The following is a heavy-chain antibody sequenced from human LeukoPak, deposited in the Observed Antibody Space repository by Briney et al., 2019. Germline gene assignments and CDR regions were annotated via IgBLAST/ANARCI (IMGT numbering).Heavy chain of an antibody. CDR2: INPNSGNT. V-gene: IGHV1-8*02. D-gene: IGHD3-22*01. J-gene: IGHJ4*02. CDR1: GYTFTGYY. Sequence: ASVKVPCKASGYTFTGYYMHWVRQAPGQGLEWMGWINPNSGNTGYAQKFQGRVTMTRNTSISTAYMELSSLRSEDTAVYYCARVYDSSGYYFPGDWGQGTLVTVSS. CDR3: ARVYDSSGYYFPGD.